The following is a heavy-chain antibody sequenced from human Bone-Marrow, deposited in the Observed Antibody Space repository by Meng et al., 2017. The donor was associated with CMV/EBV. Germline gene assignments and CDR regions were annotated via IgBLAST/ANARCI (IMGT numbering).Heavy chain of an antibody. CDR2: IYHSGST. D-gene: IGHD1-26*01. CDR1: GGSISSSNW. J-gene: IGHJ6*02. V-gene: IGHV4-4*02. Sequence: SETLSLTCAVSGGSISSSNWWIWVRQPPGKGLEWIGEIYHSGSTNYNPSLKSRVTISVDKSKNQFSLKLSSVTAADTAVYYCARVQSGSYYDVYYYGMDVWGQGTTVTVSS. CDR3: ARVQSGSYYDVYYYGMDV.